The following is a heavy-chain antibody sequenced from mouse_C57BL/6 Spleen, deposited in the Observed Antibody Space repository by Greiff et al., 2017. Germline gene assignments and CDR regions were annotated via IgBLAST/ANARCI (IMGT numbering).Heavy chain of an antibody. Sequence: QVQLQQPGAELVKPGASVKLSCKASGYTFTSYWMHWVKQRPGQGLEWIGLIHPNSGSTNYNEKFKSKATLTVDKSSSTAYMQLSSLTSEDSAVYYCVRAPRPITTVNGFGVWGTGTTVTVSS. D-gene: IGHD1-1*01. V-gene: IGHV1-64*01. CDR3: VRAPRPITTVNGFGV. CDR1: GYTFTSYW. J-gene: IGHJ1*03. CDR2: IHPNSGST.